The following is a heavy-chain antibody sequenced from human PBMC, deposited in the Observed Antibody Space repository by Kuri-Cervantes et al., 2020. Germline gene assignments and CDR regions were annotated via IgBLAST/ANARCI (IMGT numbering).Heavy chain of an antibody. Sequence: LSLTCAASGFTFSSYGMHWVRQAPGKGLEWVAVISYDGSNKYYADSVKGRFTISRDNSKNTLYLQMNSLRAEDTAVYYCAKGDYDFWSGSTGAIFDYWGQGTLVTVSS. CDR1: GFTFSSYG. CDR2: ISYDGSNK. J-gene: IGHJ4*02. D-gene: IGHD3-3*01. CDR3: AKGDYDFWSGSTGAIFDY. V-gene: IGHV3-30*18.